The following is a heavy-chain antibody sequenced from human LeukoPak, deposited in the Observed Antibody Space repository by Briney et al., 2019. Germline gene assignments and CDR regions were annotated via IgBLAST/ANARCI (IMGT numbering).Heavy chain of an antibody. J-gene: IGHJ3*02. Sequence: PGGSLRLSCAASGFTFSSYSMNWVRQAPGKGLEWVSSISSSSSYIYYADSVKGRFTISRDNAKNSLYLQMNSLRAEDTAVYYCASDAIRYSSGWSLRAFDIWGQGTMVTVSS. CDR1: GFTFSSYS. D-gene: IGHD6-19*01. CDR2: ISSSSSYI. V-gene: IGHV3-21*01. CDR3: ASDAIRYSSGWSLRAFDI.